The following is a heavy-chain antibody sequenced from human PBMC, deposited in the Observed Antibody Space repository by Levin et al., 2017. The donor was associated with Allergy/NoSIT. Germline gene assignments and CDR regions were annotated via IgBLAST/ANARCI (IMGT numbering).Heavy chain of an antibody. CDR2: ISSSGGTT. D-gene: IGHD7-27*01. CDR1: GFTFSDYF. Sequence: SCAASGFTFSDYFMSWIRQAPGKGLEWVSYISSSGGTTYYADSVEGRFTISRDNANSSAYLQMNSLRAEDTAVYYCERDSYWGSEGEADHWGQGTLVTVSS. CDR3: ERDSYWGSEGEADH. V-gene: IGHV3-11*01. J-gene: IGHJ4*02.